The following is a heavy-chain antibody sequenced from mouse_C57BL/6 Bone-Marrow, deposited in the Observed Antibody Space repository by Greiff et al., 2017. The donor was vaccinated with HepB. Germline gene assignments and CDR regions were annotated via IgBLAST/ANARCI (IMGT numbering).Heavy chain of an antibody. V-gene: IGHV8-8*01. CDR1: GFSLSTFGMG. Sequence: QVTLKVSGPGILQPSQTLSLTCSFSGFSLSTFGMGVGWIRQPSGKGLEWLAHIWWDDDKYYHPALKSRLTISKDTSKNQVFLKIANVYTADTATYYCARIAIYYYGSSSSYYAMDYWGQGTSVTVSS. CDR2: IWWDDDK. J-gene: IGHJ4*01. CDR3: ARIAIYYYGSSSSYYAMDY. D-gene: IGHD1-1*01.